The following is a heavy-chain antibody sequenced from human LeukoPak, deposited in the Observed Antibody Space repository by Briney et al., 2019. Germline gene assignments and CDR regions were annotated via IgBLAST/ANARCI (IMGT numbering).Heavy chain of an antibody. Sequence: SQTLSLTCTVSGGSISSGCYYWSWIRQHPGKGLEWIGYIYYSGSTYYNPSLKSRVTISVDTSKNQFSLKLSSVTAADTAMYYCAREVYNWNDGSWFDPWGQGTLVTVSS. J-gene: IGHJ5*02. CDR3: AREVYNWNDGSWFDP. V-gene: IGHV4-31*03. CDR1: GGSISSGCYY. D-gene: IGHD1-20*01. CDR2: IYYSGST.